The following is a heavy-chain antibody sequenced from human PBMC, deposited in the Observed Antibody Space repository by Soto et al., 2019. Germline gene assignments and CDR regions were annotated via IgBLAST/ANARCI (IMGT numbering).Heavy chain of an antibody. CDR1: GGSVSSPTYY. CDR3: AGGRGHVDNWFDP. D-gene: IGHD2-21*01. V-gene: IGHV4-61*01. Sequence: QVQLQESGPGLVKPSETLSLTCTVSGGSVSSPTYYWRWIRQPPGKGLEWIGHMYSSGSTNYHPTIESRLTTSRDTAKNLCSLTRSYGTGAATAADYGAGGRGHVDNWFDPCGQGTGVTVSA. CDR2: MYSSGST. J-gene: IGHJ5*02.